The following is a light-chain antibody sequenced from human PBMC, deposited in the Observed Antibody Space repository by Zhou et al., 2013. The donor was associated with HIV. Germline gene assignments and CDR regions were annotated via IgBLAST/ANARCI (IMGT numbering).Light chain of an antibody. CDR3: QQSYSTSRGRWT. CDR2: DAS. J-gene: IGKJ1*01. V-gene: IGKV1-39*01. CDR1: RDISSF. Sequence: DVQMTQSPTSLSASVGDRVTISCQASRDISSFLNWYQHKPGKAPKLLIYDASSLETGVPSRFRGSGSGTDFTLTITSLQPEDFATYYCQQSYSTSRGRWTFGQGTKVEIK.